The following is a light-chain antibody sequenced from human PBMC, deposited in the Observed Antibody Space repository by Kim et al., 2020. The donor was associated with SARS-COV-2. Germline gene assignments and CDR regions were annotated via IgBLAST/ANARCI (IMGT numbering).Light chain of an antibody. Sequence: SPGEGATLSCRASQSVNGRFLAWYQQKPGQAPRLLIYGASTRATGIPDGFSGSGSGTDFTLTISRLEPEDFAMYYCQQYDSSVWTFGQGTKVDIK. J-gene: IGKJ1*01. CDR1: QSVNGRF. CDR2: GAS. CDR3: QQYDSSVWT. V-gene: IGKV3-20*01.